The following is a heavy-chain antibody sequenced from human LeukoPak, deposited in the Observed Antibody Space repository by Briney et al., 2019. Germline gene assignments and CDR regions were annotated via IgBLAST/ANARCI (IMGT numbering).Heavy chain of an antibody. J-gene: IGHJ3*02. CDR3: ATPYCSSTSCFDAFDI. CDR2: FDPEDGET. V-gene: IGHV1-24*01. Sequence: ASVKVSCKASGYTFTGYYMHWVRQAPGQGLEWMGGFDPEDGETIYAQKFQGRVTMTEDTSTDTAYMELSSLRSEDTAVYYCATPYCSSTSCFDAFDIWGQGTMVTVSS. D-gene: IGHD2-2*01. CDR1: GYTFTGYY.